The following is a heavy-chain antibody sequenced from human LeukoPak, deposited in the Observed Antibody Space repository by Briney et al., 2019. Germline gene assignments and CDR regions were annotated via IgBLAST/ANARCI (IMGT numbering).Heavy chain of an antibody. D-gene: IGHD5-24*01. CDR1: GFTFSNYA. J-gene: IGHJ4*02. Sequence: GGSLRLSCEASGFTFSNYAMSWVRQAPGKGLEWVSAISGSGGVTYYADSVKGRFTISRDNFKNTLYLQGNSLRAADTAVYYCAKVQEMGTILPPFHYWGQGTLVTVSS. CDR3: AKVQEMGTILPPFHY. V-gene: IGHV3-23*01. CDR2: ISGSGGVT.